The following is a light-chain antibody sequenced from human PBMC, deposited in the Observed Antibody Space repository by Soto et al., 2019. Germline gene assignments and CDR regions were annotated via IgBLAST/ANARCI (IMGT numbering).Light chain of an antibody. CDR1: QLISSC. CDR3: QQYDNYPLT. CDR2: DVS. Sequence: DIEMIQSPATLSVSPGESVTLTCRASQLISSCLAWYQHKPGKAPKLLIYDVSTLKSGVPERFSGSGSGTDFTLTISRLQPEDFAAYYCQQYDNYPLTFGQGTKVHIK. V-gene: IGKV1-5*01. J-gene: IGKJ1*01.